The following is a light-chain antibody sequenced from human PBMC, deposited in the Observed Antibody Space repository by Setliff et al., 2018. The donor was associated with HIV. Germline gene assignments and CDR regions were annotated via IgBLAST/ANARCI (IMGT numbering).Light chain of an antibody. J-gene: IGLJ1*01. Sequence: QSALAQPASVSGSPGQSITISCTATTSDVGGYNYVSWYQHHPGKAPKLMIYEVSNRPSGVSNRFSGSKSGNTASLTISGLQAEDEADYFCSSYGSSDTFVFGTGTKVTVL. CDR1: TSDVGGYNY. CDR2: EVS. CDR3: SSYGSSDTFV. V-gene: IGLV2-14*01.